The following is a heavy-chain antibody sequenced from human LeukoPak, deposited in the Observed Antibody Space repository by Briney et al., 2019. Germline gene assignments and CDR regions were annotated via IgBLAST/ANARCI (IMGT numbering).Heavy chain of an antibody. CDR2: INPNSGGT. V-gene: IGHV1-2*02. D-gene: IGHD3-22*01. CDR3: ARDEYYYDSSGYYGYNWFDP. J-gene: IGHJ5*02. Sequence: ASVKVSCKASGYTFTGCYMHWVRQAPGQGLEWMGWINPNSGGTNYAQKFQGRVTMTRDTSISTAYMELSRLRSDDAAVYYCARDEYYYDSSGYYGYNWFDPWGQGTLVTVSS. CDR1: GYTFTGCY.